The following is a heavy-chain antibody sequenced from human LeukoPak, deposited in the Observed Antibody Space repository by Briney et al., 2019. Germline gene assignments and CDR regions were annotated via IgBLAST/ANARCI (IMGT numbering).Heavy chain of an antibody. CDR3: ARSWLAVAGPEY. CDR2: ISSSGSTI. J-gene: IGHJ4*02. Sequence: GGSLRLSCAASGFTFSGYEMNWVRQAPGKGLEWVSYISSSGSTIYYADSVKGRFTISGDNAKNSVYLQMNSLRAEDTSVYYCARSWLAVAGPEYWGQGTLVTVSS. CDR1: GFTFSGYE. D-gene: IGHD6-19*01. V-gene: IGHV3-48*03.